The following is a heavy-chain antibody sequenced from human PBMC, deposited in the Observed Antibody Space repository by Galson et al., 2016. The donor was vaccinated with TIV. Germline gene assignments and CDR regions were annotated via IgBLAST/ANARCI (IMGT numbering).Heavy chain of an antibody. Sequence: SVKVSCKASGGSFRTYAITWVRQAPGHGLEWMGGIIPILGIVNYAQRLQGRVTITADRSTSTAYMELSSLRSDDTAVYYCARGDTGRHYEAYFDSWDQGTVVTVSS. J-gene: IGHJ4*02. D-gene: IGHD3-3*01. V-gene: IGHV1-69*10. CDR2: IIPILGIV. CDR3: ARGDTGRHYEAYFDS. CDR1: GGSFRTYA.